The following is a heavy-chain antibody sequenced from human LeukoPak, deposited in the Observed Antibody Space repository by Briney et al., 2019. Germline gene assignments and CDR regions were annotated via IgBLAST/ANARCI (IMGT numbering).Heavy chain of an antibody. CDR3: ARDWGLMGDWYFDL. Sequence: SQTLSLTCTVSGGSISSGSYYWSWIRQLAGKGLEWIGRIYTSGSTNYNPSLKSRVTISVDTSKNQFSLKLSSVTAADTAVYYCARDWGLMGDWYFDLWGRGTLVTVFS. D-gene: IGHD3-16*01. CDR2: IYTSGST. V-gene: IGHV4-61*02. CDR1: GGSISSGSYY. J-gene: IGHJ2*01.